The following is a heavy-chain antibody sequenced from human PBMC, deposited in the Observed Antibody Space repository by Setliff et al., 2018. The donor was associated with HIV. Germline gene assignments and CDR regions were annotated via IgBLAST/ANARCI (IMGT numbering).Heavy chain of an antibody. CDR1: GGTFSDFR. CDR3: ARDKGIREAASLDY. V-gene: IGHV1-69*10. CDR2: ITPFVGIT. D-gene: IGHD6-13*01. Sequence: SVKVSCKASGGTFSDFRITWVRQAPGQGLEWMGEITPFVGITNYAQKFQGRVTISADESTATAYIELGSLTSQDTAVYYCARDKGIREAASLDYWGQGSLVTSPQ. J-gene: IGHJ4*02.